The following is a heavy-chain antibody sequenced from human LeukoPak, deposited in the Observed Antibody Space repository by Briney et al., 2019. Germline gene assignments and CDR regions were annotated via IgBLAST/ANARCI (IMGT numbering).Heavy chain of an antibody. J-gene: IGHJ4*02. CDR2: ITGNGGST. CDR3: AKHARDSSGYRFDY. V-gene: IGHV3-23*01. D-gene: IGHD3-22*01. CDR1: GFTFSSSA. Sequence: GGSLRLSCAASGFTFSSSAMSWVRQAPGKGLEWVSSITGNGGSTNYADSVKGRFTISGDNSKNTLYLQMNSLRAEDTAVYYCAKHARDSSGYRFDYWGQGTLVTVSS.